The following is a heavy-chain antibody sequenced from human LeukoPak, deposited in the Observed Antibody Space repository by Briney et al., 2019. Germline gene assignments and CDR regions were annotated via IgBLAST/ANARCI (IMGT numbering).Heavy chain of an antibody. CDR1: GYTFTNYY. D-gene: IGHD6-13*01. V-gene: IGHV1-2*02. CDR2: INPNGGNT. CDR3: ARLAAPPS. Sequence: ASVKISCKASGYTFTNYYLHWVRRAPGQGLEWMGWINPNGGNTNYAQKFQGRVTMTRDTSISTAYMELSSLRSDDTAVYYCARLAAPPSWGQGTLVTVSS. J-gene: IGHJ5*02.